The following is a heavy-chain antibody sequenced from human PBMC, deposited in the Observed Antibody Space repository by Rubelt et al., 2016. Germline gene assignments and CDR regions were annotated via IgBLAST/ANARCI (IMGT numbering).Heavy chain of an antibody. CDR1: GGTFSSYA. V-gene: IGHV1-69*01. D-gene: IGHD3-3*01. J-gene: IGHJ5*02. CDR3: ATGGDFGVVIPNWFDP. CDR2: IIPIFGTA. Sequence: QVQLVQSGAEVKKPGSSVKVSCKASGGTFSSYAISWVRQAPGQGLEWMGGIIPIFGTANYAQKFQGRVTMTSDGSTSTAYMELSSLRSEDTAVYYCATGGDFGVVIPNWFDPWGQGTLVTVSS.